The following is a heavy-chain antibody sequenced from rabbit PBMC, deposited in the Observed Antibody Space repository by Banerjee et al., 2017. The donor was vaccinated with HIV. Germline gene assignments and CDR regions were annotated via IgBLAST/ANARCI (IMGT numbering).Heavy chain of an antibody. CDR3: ARVVVVIRVLNL. V-gene: IGHV1S7*01. D-gene: IGHD1-1*01. J-gene: IGHJ4*01. CDR1: GFDFSNYY. CDR2: IDPVFGST. Sequence: QLKESGGGLVQPGGSLKLSCKASGFDFSNYYMSWVRQAPGKGLEWIGYIDPVFGSTYYASWVNGRFTISSHNAQNTLYLQLNSLTAADTATYFCARVVVVIRVLNLWGPGTLVTVS.